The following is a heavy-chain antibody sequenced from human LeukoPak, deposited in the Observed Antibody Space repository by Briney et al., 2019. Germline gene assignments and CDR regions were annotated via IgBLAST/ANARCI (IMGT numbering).Heavy chain of an antibody. CDR1: GGTFSSYA. J-gene: IGHJ4*02. CDR3: ARESHTVTTGYYFDY. V-gene: IGHV1-69*05. CDR2: IIPIFGTA. Sequence: SVKVSCKASGGTFSSYAISWVRQTPGQGLEWMGRIIPIFGTANYAQKFQGRVTITTDESTSTAYMELSSLRSEDTAVYYCARESHTVTTGYYFDYWGQGTLVTVSS. D-gene: IGHD4-11*01.